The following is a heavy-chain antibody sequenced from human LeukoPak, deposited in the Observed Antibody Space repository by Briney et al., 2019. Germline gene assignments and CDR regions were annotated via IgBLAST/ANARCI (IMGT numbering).Heavy chain of an antibody. CDR3: VRLGYGACIDN. V-gene: IGHV3-53*01. J-gene: IGHJ4*02. CDR1: GFTVSSNY. Sequence: GGSLRLSCAASGFTVSSNYMSWVRQAPGKGLEWVSVIYSGGSTYYADSVKGRFTISRDNSKNTLYLQMNSLRAEDTAVYYCVRLGYGACIDNWGQGTLVTVSS. CDR2: IYSGGST. D-gene: IGHD4-17*01.